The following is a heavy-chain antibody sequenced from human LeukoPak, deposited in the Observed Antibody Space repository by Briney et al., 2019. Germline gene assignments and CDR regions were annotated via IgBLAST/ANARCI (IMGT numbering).Heavy chain of an antibody. CDR2: IKQDGSKK. V-gene: IGHV3-7*03. CDR1: GFTFSRYW. Sequence: GGSLRLSCAASGFTFSRYWMTWVRQAPGKGLEWVANIKQDGSKKNFMDSVKGRFTISRDNAKNSLYLQMNSLRAEDTAVYYCAKDRARGGATDFDYWGQGALVTVSS. D-gene: IGHD3-16*01. J-gene: IGHJ4*02. CDR3: AKDRARGGATDFDY.